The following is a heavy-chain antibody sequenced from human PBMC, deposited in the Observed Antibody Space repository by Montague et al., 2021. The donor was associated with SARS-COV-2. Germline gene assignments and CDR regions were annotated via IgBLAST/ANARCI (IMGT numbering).Heavy chain of an antibody. CDR1: GGSISSRSYY. CDR3: ARLRGDYGGTYDTFDI. J-gene: IGHJ3*02. V-gene: IGHV4-39*01. CDR2: IYYSGXT. Sequence: SETLSPTCTVSGGSISSRSYYWGWIRQPPGKGLEWIGSIYYSGXTXYXXXXKXRVTISVDTSKNQFSLKLSSVTAADTAVYYCARLRGDYGGTYDTFDIWGQGTMVTVSS. D-gene: IGHD4-23*01.